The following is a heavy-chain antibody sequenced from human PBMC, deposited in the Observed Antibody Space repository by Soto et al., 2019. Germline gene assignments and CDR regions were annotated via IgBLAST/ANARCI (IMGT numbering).Heavy chain of an antibody. CDR2: INHSGST. Sequence: SETLSLTCAVYGGSFSGYYWSWIRQPPGKGLEWIGEINHSGSTNYNPSLKSRVTISVDTSKNQFSLKLSSVTAADTAVYYCARGLTGTTVLYYYYYMDVWGKGTTVTVSS. J-gene: IGHJ6*03. CDR1: GGSFSGYY. D-gene: IGHD1-7*01. V-gene: IGHV4-34*01. CDR3: ARGLTGTTVLYYYYYMDV.